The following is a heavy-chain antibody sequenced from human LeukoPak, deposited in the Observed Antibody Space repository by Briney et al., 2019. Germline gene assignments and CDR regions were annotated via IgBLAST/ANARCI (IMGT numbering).Heavy chain of an antibody. CDR3: AREPSPSGYGTSHDAFDI. V-gene: IGHV4-31*03. Sequence: SETLSPTCTVSGGSISSGGYYWSWIRQHPGKGLEWIGYIYYSGSTYYNPSLKSRVTISVDASKNQFSLKLSSVTAADTAVYYCAREPSPSGYGTSHDAFDIWGQGTMVTVSS. CDR2: IYYSGST. CDR1: GGSISSGGYY. D-gene: IGHD5-12*01. J-gene: IGHJ3*02.